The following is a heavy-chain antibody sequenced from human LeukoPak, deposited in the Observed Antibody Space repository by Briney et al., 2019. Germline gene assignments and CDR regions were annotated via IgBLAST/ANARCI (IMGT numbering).Heavy chain of an antibody. V-gene: IGHV1-46*01. J-gene: IGHJ4*02. CDR1: GYTFTSYY. Sequence: ASVKVSCKASGYTFTSYYMHWVRQAPGQGLEWMGIINPSGGSTRYAQKFQGRVTMTRDTSTSTVYMELSSLRSEDTAVYYCARGGSIAVAGRGGLDYWGQGTLVTVSS. D-gene: IGHD6-19*01. CDR2: INPSGGST. CDR3: ARGGSIAVAGRGGLDY.